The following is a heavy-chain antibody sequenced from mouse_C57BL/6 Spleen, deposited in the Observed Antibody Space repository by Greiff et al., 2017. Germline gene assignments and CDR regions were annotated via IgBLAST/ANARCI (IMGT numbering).Heavy chain of an antibody. Sequence: VQLQQPGAELVRPGTSVKLSCKASGYTFTSYWMHWVKQRPGQGLEWIGVIDPSDSYTNYNQKFKGKATLTVDTSSSTAYMQLSSLTSEDSAVYYCARDYGSAWFAYWGQGTLVTVSA. V-gene: IGHV1-59*01. CDR3: ARDYGSAWFAY. CDR2: IDPSDSYT. D-gene: IGHD1-1*01. CDR1: GYTFTSYW. J-gene: IGHJ3*01.